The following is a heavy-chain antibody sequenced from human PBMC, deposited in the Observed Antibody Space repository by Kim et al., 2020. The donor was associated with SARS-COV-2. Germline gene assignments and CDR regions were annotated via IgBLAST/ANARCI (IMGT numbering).Heavy chain of an antibody. CDR1: GFTFSSYG. V-gene: IGHV3-30*18. J-gene: IGHJ6*02. CDR2: ISYDGSNK. CDR3: AKEKLKDTAMVLYYYYYGRDV. D-gene: IGHD5-18*01. Sequence: GGSLILSCAASGFTFSSYGMHWVRQAPGKGLEWVAVISYDGSNKYYADSVKGRFTISRDNSKNTLYLQMNSLRAEDTAVYYCAKEKLKDTAMVLYYYYYGRDVCGPATPVTVSS.